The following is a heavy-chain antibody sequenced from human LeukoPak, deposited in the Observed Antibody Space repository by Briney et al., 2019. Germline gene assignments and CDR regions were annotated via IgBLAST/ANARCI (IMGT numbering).Heavy chain of an antibody. Sequence: GGCLSLSCAASGFTFSSFNMIWVRQAPGKGVEWVSSTSSSSAYTFYAESGKGRFTISRDNAKNSLYLQMNSLRDEDTAVYYCARDYRHYDSSGYYSLDYWGQGTLVTVSS. CDR3: ARDYRHYDSSGYYSLDY. D-gene: IGHD3-22*01. CDR2: TSSSSAYT. J-gene: IGHJ4*02. V-gene: IGHV3-21*01. CDR1: GFTFSSFN.